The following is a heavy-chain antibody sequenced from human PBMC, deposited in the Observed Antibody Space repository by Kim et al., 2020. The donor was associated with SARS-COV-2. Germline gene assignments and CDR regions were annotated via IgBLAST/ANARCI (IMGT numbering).Heavy chain of an antibody. Sequence: SETLSLTCTVSGGSISSYHWNWIRQPPGKGLELIGYVYYSGSTNYNPSLKSRVTISVDTSKNQFSLKLSSVTAADTAVYYCARIGTTGGWFGPWGQGTLVTVSS. V-gene: IGHV4-59*13. CDR1: GGSISSYH. CDR3: ARIGTTGGWFGP. CDR2: VYYSGST. D-gene: IGHD1-7*01. J-gene: IGHJ5*02.